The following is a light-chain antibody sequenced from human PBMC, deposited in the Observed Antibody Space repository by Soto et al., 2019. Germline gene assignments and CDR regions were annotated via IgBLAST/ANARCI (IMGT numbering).Light chain of an antibody. CDR2: EVT. CDR1: SSDIGRYNF. J-gene: IGLJ3*02. Sequence: QSALTQPASVSGSPGQSITISCTGTSSDIGRYNFVSWYQQHPGKVPKVMIYEVTNRPSGVSNRFSGSKSGNTASLTISGLQAEDEADYYCSSHTSSSSWVFGGGTKVTVL. V-gene: IGLV2-14*01. CDR3: SSHTSSSSWV.